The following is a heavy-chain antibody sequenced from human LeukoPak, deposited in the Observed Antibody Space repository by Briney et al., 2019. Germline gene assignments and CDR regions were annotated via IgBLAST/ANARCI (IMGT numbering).Heavy chain of an antibody. D-gene: IGHD3-9*01. CDR2: ISDSCSTI. CDR3: ARWGATGYGDY. V-gene: IGHV3-48*03. CDR1: GFTFSSYG. J-gene: IGHJ4*02. Sequence: PGGSLRLSCAASGFTFSSYGMNWVRQAPGKGLEWVSYISDSCSTIYYADSVKGRLTISRDNAKNSLYLQMNSLRAEDTAVYYCARWGATGYGDYWGQGTLVTVSS.